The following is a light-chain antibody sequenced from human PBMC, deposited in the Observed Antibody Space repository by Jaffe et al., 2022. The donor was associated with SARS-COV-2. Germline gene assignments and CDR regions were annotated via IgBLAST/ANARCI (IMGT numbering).Light chain of an antibody. V-gene: IGLV1-51*01. Sequence: QSFLTQPPSVSAAPGQMVTISCSGSSSNIGSNFISWYQQFPETAPKLLIYDNNKRPSGIPDRFSGSKSASSATLGITGLQTGDEADYYCGTWDSTLSSWVFGGGTRVTVL. CDR2: DNN. CDR1: SSNIGSNF. CDR3: GTWDSTLSSWV. J-gene: IGLJ3*02.